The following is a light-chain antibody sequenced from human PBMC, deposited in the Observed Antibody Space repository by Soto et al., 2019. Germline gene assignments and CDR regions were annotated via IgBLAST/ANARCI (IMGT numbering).Light chain of an antibody. Sequence: QSALTQPPSASGSPGQSVTISCTGTSSDVGGYNFVSWYQQHPGKAPKFMIYEVSKRPSGVPDRSSGSKSGNTASLTVSGLQAEDEADYYCSSYAGGIKWVFGGGTKVTVL. J-gene: IGLJ3*02. CDR1: SSDVGGYNF. CDR2: EVS. CDR3: SSYAGGIKWV. V-gene: IGLV2-8*01.